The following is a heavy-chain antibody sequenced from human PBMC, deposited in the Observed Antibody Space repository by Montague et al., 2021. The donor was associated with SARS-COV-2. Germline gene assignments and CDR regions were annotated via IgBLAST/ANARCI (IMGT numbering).Heavy chain of an antibody. CDR3: ARHRLTWVRGVLMLRPYHYYSGMDV. CDR1: GDSVSVFSVG. D-gene: IGHD3-10*01. J-gene: IGHJ6*02. Sequence: CAISGDSVSVFSVGWNWVRQTPARRLEWLGMTYYMFKWYTDYAASVNGRITITPDTSKNQFSLQLTSVTPDDTAIYYCARHRLTWVRGVLMLRPYHYYSGMDVWGQGNTVTVSS. CDR2: TYYMFKWYT. V-gene: IGHV6-1*01.